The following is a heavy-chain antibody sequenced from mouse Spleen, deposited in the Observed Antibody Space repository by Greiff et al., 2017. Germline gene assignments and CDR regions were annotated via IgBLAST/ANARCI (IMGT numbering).Heavy chain of an antibody. CDR3: AREGFAY. J-gene: IGHJ3*01. CDR2: INPGSGGT. V-gene: IGHV1-54*01. CDR1: GYAFTNYL. Sequence: VQLQESGAELVRPGTSVKVSCKASGYAFTNYLIEWVKQRPGQGLEWIGVINPGSGGTNHNEKFKGKATLTADKSSSTAYMQLSSLTSEDSAVYFCAREGFAYWGQGTLVTVSA.